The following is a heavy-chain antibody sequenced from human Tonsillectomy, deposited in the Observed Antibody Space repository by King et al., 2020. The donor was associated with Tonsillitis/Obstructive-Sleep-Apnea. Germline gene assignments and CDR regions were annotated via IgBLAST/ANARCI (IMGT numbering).Heavy chain of an antibody. D-gene: IGHD3-3*01. CDR1: GGSVSSSSYY. V-gene: IGHV4-39*01. Sequence: LQLQESGPGLVKPSETLSLTCTVSGGSVSSSSYYWGWVRQPPGKGLEWIATIYYSGITYFNPPLKSRVTMSVDTSKNQSSLKLTSVTAADTAVYYCVRHHEDDDGQYYYYMDVWGKGSTVTVS. CDR2: IYYSGIT. J-gene: IGHJ6*03. CDR3: VRHHEDDDGQYYYYMDV.